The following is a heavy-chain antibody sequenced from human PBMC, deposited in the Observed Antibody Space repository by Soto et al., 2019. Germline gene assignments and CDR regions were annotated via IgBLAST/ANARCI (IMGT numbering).Heavy chain of an antibody. CDR2: IYYSGST. Sequence: SETLSLTCTVSGGSISSYYWSWIRQPPGKGLEWIGYIYYSGSTNYNPSLKSRVTISVDTSKNQFSLKLSSVTAADTAVYYCARGLPYYYGSGSYYNYFDYWGQGTLVTVSS. D-gene: IGHD3-10*01. V-gene: IGHV4-59*01. CDR3: ARGLPYYYGSGSYYNYFDY. J-gene: IGHJ4*02. CDR1: GGSISSYY.